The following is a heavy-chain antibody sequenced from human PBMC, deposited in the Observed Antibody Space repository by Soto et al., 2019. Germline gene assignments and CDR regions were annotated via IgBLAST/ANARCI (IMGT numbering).Heavy chain of an antibody. CDR2: INSDGSST. Sequence: GGSLGLSCAASGFTFSSYWMHWVRQAPGKGLVWVSRINSDGSSTSYADSVKGRFTISRDNAKNTLYLQMNSLRAEDTAVYYCARGAITMVRGVIIRAYYFDYWGQGTLVTVSS. V-gene: IGHV3-74*01. D-gene: IGHD3-10*01. CDR1: GFTFSSYW. J-gene: IGHJ4*02. CDR3: ARGAITMVRGVIIRAYYFDY.